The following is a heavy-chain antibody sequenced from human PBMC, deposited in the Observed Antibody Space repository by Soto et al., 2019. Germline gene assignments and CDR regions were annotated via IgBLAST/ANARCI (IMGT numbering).Heavy chain of an antibody. CDR1: GSTFSSYS. Sequence: PGGSLRLSCAASGSTFSSYSMNWVRQAPGKGLEWVSSISSSSSYIYYADSVKGRFTISRDNAKNSLYLQMNSLRAEDTAVYYCARDPTCRSGWDCYTWFDPWGQGTLVTVSS. D-gene: IGHD6-19*01. CDR3: ARDPTCRSGWDCYTWFDP. V-gene: IGHV3-21*01. CDR2: ISSSSSYI. J-gene: IGHJ5*02.